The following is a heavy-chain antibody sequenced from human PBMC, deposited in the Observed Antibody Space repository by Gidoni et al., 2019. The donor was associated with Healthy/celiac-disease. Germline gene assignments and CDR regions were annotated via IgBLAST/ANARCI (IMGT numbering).Heavy chain of an antibody. J-gene: IGHJ6*03. CDR1: GFTFSSYA. Sequence: EVQLLESGGGLVQPGGSLRLSCAASGFTFSSYAMSWVRQAPGEGLEWVSAISGSGGSTYYADSVKGRFTISRDNSKNTLYLQMNSLRAEDTAVYYCAKGGIWVSIAAAGYYYMDVWGKGTTVTVSS. V-gene: IGHV3-23*01. CDR2: ISGSGGST. CDR3: AKGGIWVSIAAAGYYYMDV. D-gene: IGHD6-13*01.